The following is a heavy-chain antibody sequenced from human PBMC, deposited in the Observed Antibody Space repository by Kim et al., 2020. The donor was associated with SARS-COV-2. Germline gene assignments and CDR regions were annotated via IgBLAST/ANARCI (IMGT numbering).Heavy chain of an antibody. J-gene: IGHJ3*02. CDR3: AREGVWHIVVVTASDAFDI. Sequence: SRVTISVDTSKNQFSLKLSSVTAADTAVYYCAREGVWHIVVVTASDAFDIWGQGTMVTVSS. D-gene: IGHD2-21*02. V-gene: IGHV4-39*07.